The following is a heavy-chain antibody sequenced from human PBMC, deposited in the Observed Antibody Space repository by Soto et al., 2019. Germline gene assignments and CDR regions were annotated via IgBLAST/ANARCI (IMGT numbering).Heavy chain of an antibody. J-gene: IGHJ4*02. CDR3: ARRSSSWYFDY. CDR2: ISGSDGST. D-gene: IGHD6-13*01. Sequence: EVQLLESGGGLVQPGGSLRLSCAASGFTFSSYAMNWVRQAPGKGLEWVSVISGSDGSTYYADSVKGRFTISRDNSKNTLNLQRNSLRAEDTAVYDCARRSSSWYFDYWGQGTLVTVSS. CDR1: GFTFSSYA. V-gene: IGHV3-23*01.